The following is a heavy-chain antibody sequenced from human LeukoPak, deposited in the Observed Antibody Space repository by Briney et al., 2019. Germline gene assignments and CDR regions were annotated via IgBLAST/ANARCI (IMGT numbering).Heavy chain of an antibody. CDR3: ARVGTAMALDY. CDR1: GFTFSSYW. CDR2: IKQDGSEK. J-gene: IGHJ4*02. D-gene: IGHD5-18*01. Sequence: PGGSLRLSCAASGFTFSSYWMSWIRQAPGKGLEWVANIKQDGSEKYYVDSVKGRFTISRDNAKNSLYLQMNSLRAEDTAVYYCARVGTAMALDYWGQGTLVTVSS. V-gene: IGHV3-7*01.